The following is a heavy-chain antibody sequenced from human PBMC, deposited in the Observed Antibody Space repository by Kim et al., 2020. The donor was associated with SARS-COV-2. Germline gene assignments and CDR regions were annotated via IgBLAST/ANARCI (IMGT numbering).Heavy chain of an antibody. V-gene: IGHV4-31*03. CDR3: ARGRLRTADP. CDR1: GGSISSGGYY. D-gene: IGHD4-17*01. Sequence: SETLSLTCTVSGGSISSGGYYWSWIRQHPGKGLEWIGYIYYSGSTYYNPSLKSRVTISVDTSKNQFSLKLSSVTAADTAVYYCARGRLRTADPWGQGTLVTVSS. J-gene: IGHJ5*02. CDR2: IYYSGST.